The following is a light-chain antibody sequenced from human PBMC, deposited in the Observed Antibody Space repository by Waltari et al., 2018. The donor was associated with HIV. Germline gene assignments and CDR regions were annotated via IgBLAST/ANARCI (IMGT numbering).Light chain of an antibody. V-gene: IGLV1-51*01. CDR3: GTWDSSLSSYV. CDR1: SSNLGHHV. Sequence: QSVLTQPPSMSAAPGERVTIPCSRSSSNLGHHVVSWYQQLPGTAPKLLIYGHGSRPSGVPDRFSGSKSGTSATLGITGLQTGDEADYYCGTWDSSLSSYVFGTGTKVTVL. J-gene: IGLJ1*01. CDR2: GHG.